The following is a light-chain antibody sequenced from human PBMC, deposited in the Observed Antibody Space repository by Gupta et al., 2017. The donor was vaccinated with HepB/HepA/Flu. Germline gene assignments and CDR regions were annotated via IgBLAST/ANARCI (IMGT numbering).Light chain of an antibody. CDR3: QQRRSMPFT. V-gene: IGKV1-39*01. J-gene: IGKJ3*01. Sequence: MTQTPSSLSASLGDRVTITCRASQSISTYLNWYQYKPGTFPKLLIFAASMLQDGVPSRFSGSGSGTVFTLAISSLQPDDVATYFCQQRRSMPFTFGQGTTVDI. CDR2: AAS. CDR1: QSISTY.